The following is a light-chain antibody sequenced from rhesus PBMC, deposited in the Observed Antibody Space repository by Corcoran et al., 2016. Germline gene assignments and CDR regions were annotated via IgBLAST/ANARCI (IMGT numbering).Light chain of an antibody. Sequence: DIQMTQSPSSLSESVGDRVTITRRASENVNNYLHWYQQKPGKAPKLLIYAASTLKSGVPSRFRGSGSGTDYTLAITSLQPEDFATYYFQDSYCTPLTIGGGTKVEIK. J-gene: IGKJ4*01. CDR3: QDSYCTPLT. V-gene: IGKV1-74*01. CDR1: ENVNNY. CDR2: AAS.